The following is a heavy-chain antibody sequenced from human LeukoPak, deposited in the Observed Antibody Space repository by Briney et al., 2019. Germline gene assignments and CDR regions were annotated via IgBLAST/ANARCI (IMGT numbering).Heavy chain of an antibody. Sequence: GGSLRLSCAASGFTFSSYWMSWVRQAPGKGLEWVANIKQDGSEKYYVDSVKGRFTISRDNAKNSLYLQMNSLRAEDTAVYYCARMYSSSWPHYYYYMDVWGKGTTVTVSS. V-gene: IGHV3-7*01. CDR2: IKQDGSEK. J-gene: IGHJ6*03. D-gene: IGHD6-13*01. CDR3: ARMYSSSWPHYYYYMDV. CDR1: GFTFSSYW.